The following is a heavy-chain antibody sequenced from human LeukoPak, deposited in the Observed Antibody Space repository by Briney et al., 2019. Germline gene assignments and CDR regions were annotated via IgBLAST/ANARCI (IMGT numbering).Heavy chain of an antibody. CDR2: ILYDGSNK. CDR1: GLTFSSYG. V-gene: IGHV3-30*18. CDR3: AKDHSGSYYYYGMDV. Sequence: GGSLRLSCAASGLTFSSYGMHWVRQAPGKGLEWVAVILYDGSNKYYADSVKGRFTISRDNSKNTLYLQMNSLRAEDTAVYYCAKDHSGSYYYYGMDVWGKGTTVTVSS. D-gene: IGHD1-26*01. J-gene: IGHJ6*04.